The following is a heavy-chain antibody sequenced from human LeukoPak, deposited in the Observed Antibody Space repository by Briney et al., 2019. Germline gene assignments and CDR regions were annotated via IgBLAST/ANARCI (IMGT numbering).Heavy chain of an antibody. D-gene: IGHD3-3*01. CDR2: IYYSGST. J-gene: IGHJ6*02. V-gene: IGHV4-59*01. CDR1: GGSISSYY. CDR3: ARQSDYDPYYYGLDV. Sequence: SETLSLTCTVSGGSISSYYWSWIRQPPGKGLEWIGYIYYSGSTNYNPSLKSRVTISVDTSKNQFSLKLSSVTAADTAVYYCARQSDYDPYYYGLDVWGQGTTVTVSS.